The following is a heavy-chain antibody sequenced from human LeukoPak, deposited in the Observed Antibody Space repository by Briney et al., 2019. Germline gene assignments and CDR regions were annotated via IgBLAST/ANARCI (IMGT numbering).Heavy chain of an antibody. D-gene: IGHD6-13*01. CDR1: GGSFSGYY. CDR2: INHSGST. Sequence: SETLSLTCAVYGGSFSGYYWSWIRQPPGKGLEWIGEINHSGSTNYNPSLKSRVTISVDTSKNQFSLKLSSVIAADTAVYYCARGRSWYYWGQGTLVTVSS. V-gene: IGHV4-34*01. CDR3: ARGRSWYY. J-gene: IGHJ4*02.